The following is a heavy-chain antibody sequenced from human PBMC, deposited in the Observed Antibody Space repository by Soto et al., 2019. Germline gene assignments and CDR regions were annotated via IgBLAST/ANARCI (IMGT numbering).Heavy chain of an antibody. D-gene: IGHD6-13*01. CDR1: GFTFSSYS. J-gene: IGHJ3*02. Sequence: PGGSLRLSCAASGFTFSSYSMNWVRQAPGKGLEWVSSISSSSSYIYYADSVKGRFTISRDNAKNSLYLQMNSLRAEDTAVYYCAREPGSLRAGAFDIWGQGTMVTVSS. V-gene: IGHV3-21*01. CDR3: AREPGSLRAGAFDI. CDR2: ISSSSSYI.